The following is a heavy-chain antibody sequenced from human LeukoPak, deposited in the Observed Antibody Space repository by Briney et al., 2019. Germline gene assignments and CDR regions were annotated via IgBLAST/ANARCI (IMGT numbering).Heavy chain of an antibody. Sequence: PSETLSLTCTVSGGSISSGSSYWTWIRQPAGKGLEWIGRIYASGSTNYNPSLKSRVTISVDTSKNQFSLKLSSVTAADTAVYYCARTTMVRGTYYMDVWGKGTTVTVSS. V-gene: IGHV4-61*02. CDR2: IYASGST. D-gene: IGHD3-10*01. CDR3: ARTTMVRGTYYMDV. J-gene: IGHJ6*03. CDR1: GGSISSGSSY.